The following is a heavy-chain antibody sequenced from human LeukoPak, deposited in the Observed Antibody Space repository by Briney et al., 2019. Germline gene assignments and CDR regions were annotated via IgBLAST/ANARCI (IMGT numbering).Heavy chain of an antibody. CDR2: IYTSGST. Sequence: SETLSLTCTVSGGSISSSSYYWGWIRQPAGKGLEWIGRIYTSGSTNYNPSLKSRVTLSVDTSKDQFSLKLNSVTAADTAVYYCASLYYGSGDAFDIWGQGTMVTVSS. V-gene: IGHV4-61*02. CDR1: GGSISSSSYY. CDR3: ASLYYGSGDAFDI. D-gene: IGHD3-10*01. J-gene: IGHJ3*02.